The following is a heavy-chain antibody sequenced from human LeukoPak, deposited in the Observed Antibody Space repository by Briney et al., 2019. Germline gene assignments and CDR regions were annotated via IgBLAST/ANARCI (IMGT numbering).Heavy chain of an antibody. CDR3: ATGPRSGSFQL. CDR1: GFTFSSYA. J-gene: IGHJ4*02. V-gene: IGHV3-23*01. Sequence: GGSLRLSCAASGFTFSSYAMSWVRQAPGKGLEWVSAISGSGGSTYYADSVNGRSTISRDNSNNTLYLQINSLRVDDTAIYYCATGPRSGSFQLWGRGTQVIVSS. D-gene: IGHD3-10*01. CDR2: ISGSGGST.